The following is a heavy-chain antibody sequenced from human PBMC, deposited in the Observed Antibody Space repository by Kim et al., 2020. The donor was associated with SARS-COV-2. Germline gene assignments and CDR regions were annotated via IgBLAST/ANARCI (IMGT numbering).Heavy chain of an antibody. CDR1: GGSISSSSYY. V-gene: IGHV4-39*01. CDR2: IYYSGST. Sequence: SETLSLTCTVSGGSISSSSYYWGWIRQPPGKGLEWIGSIYYSGSTYYNPSLKSRVTISVDTSKNQFSLKLSSVTAADTAVYYCARPVNVDTAMANWGQGTLVTVSS. J-gene: IGHJ4*02. CDR3: ARPVNVDTAMAN. D-gene: IGHD5-18*01.